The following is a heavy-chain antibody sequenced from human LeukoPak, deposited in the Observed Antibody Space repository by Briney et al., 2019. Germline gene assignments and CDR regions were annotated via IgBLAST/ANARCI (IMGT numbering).Heavy chain of an antibody. J-gene: IGHJ4*02. CDR3: ASGYSSSWPEY. D-gene: IGHD6-13*01. V-gene: IGHV4-34*01. CDR2: INHSGST. Sequence: NPSETLSLTCAVYGGSFSGYYWSWVRQPPGKVLEWIGEINHSGSTNYNPSLKSRVTISVETSKNQFSLKLSSVTAADTAVYYCASGYSSSWPEYWGQGTLVTVSS. CDR1: GGSFSGYY.